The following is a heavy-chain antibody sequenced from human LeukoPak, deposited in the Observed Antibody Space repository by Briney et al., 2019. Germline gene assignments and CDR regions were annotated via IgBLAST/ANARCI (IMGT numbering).Heavy chain of an antibody. Sequence: GGSLRLSCAASGFTFSAYSMNWVRQAPGKGLDWVSYISSRSFTIYYADSVKGRFTISRDIAKNSLYLEMNSLRDEDTAVYYCARSVIAVAGYDAFDIWGQGTVVTVSS. CDR2: ISSRSFTI. CDR3: ARSVIAVAGYDAFDI. D-gene: IGHD6-19*01. J-gene: IGHJ3*02. CDR1: GFTFSAYS. V-gene: IGHV3-48*02.